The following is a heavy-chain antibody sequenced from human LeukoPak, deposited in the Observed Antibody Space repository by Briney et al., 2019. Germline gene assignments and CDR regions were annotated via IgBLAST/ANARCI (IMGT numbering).Heavy chain of an antibody. D-gene: IGHD4-17*01. Sequence: GGSVRLSCVASGFTFSSNTMNWVRQAPGKGLEWVSSISTSSIYIYNADSVKGRFTISRDNSKNTLYLQMNSLRAEDTAVYYCVWYGDEPLDYWGQGTLVTVSS. V-gene: IGHV3-21*04. CDR3: VWYGDEPLDY. CDR2: ISTSSIYI. J-gene: IGHJ4*02. CDR1: GFTFSSNT.